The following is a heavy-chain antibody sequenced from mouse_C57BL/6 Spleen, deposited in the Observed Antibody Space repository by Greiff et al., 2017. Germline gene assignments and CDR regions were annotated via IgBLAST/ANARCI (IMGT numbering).Heavy chain of an antibody. D-gene: IGHD2-5*01. V-gene: IGHV1-80*01. J-gene: IGHJ3*01. CDR2: IYPGDGDT. CDR3: ARTVSNYDWFAY. CDR1: GYAFSSYW. Sequence: VQLQQSGAELVKPGASVKISCKASGYAFSSYWMNWVKQRPGKGLEWIGQIYPGDGDTNYNGKFKGKATLTADKSSSTAYMQLSSLTSVDSAVYFCARTVSNYDWFAYWGQGTLVTVSA.